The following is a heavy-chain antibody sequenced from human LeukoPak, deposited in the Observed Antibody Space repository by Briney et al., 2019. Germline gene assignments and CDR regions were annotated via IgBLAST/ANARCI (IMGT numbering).Heavy chain of an antibody. CDR2: INSDGSST. CDR3: AKGGATVIDY. CDR1: GFTFSNYW. V-gene: IGHV3-74*01. Sequence: GGSLRLSCAASGFTFSNYWMHWVRQAPGKGLVWVSRINSDGSSTTSADSVKGRFTIARDNAKNTLYLQMNSLRAEDTAVYYCAKGGATVIDYWGQGTLVTVSS. D-gene: IGHD4-17*01. J-gene: IGHJ4*02.